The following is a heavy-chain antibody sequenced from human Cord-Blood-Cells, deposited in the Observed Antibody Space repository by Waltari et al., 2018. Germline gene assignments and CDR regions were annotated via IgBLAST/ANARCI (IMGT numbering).Heavy chain of an antibody. CDR1: GLTFSGYA. CDR2: ISGSGGST. V-gene: IGHV3-23*01. Sequence: EVQLLESGGGLVQPGGSLRLSCAASGLTFSGYAMSWVRQAPGKGLEWVSAISGSGGSTYYADSVKGRFTISRDNSKNTLYLQMNSLRAEDTAVYYCAKVRYYYDSSGYYFDYWGQGTLVTVSS. D-gene: IGHD3-22*01. CDR3: AKVRYYYDSSGYYFDY. J-gene: IGHJ4*02.